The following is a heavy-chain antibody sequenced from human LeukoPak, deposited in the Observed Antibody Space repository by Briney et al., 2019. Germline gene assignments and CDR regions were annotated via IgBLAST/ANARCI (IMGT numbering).Heavy chain of an antibody. J-gene: IGHJ6*03. CDR1: GYSFTTYW. D-gene: IGHD2-2*01. CDR3: ARLKDCSSTSCYQGTYGYYYYMDV. V-gene: IGHV5-51*01. Sequence: GESLKISCKVSGYSFTTYWIGWVRQMPGKGLEWMGIIYPGDSDTRYSPSFQGQVTISADKSISTAYLQWSSLKASDTAMYYCARLKDCSSTSCYQGTYGYYYYMDVWGKGTTVTVSS. CDR2: IYPGDSDT.